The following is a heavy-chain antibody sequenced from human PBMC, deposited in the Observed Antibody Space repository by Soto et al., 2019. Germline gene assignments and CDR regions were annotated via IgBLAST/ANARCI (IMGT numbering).Heavy chain of an antibody. D-gene: IGHD3-9*01. CDR1: GFTFSSYG. CDR3: ARDRTYYDILTGYLPWNAFDV. V-gene: IGHV3-33*01. J-gene: IGHJ3*01. CDR2: IWYDGSNK. Sequence: QVQLVESGGGVVQPGGSLRLSCAASGFTFSSYGMHWVRQAPGKGLEWVAVIWYDGSNKYYADSVKGRFSISRDNSKKTLYLQLSSLRAEDTAVYYCARDRTYYDILTGYLPWNAFDVWGQGTMVTVSS.